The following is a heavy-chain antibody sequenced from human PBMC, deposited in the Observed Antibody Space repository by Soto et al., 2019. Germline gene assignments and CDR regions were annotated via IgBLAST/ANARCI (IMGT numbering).Heavy chain of an antibody. CDR3: ARDRCSSTSCYFTDRDLDY. CDR1: GDSVSSNSAA. V-gene: IGHV6-1*01. Sequence: QVQLQQSGPGLVKPSQTLSLTCAISGDSVSSNSAAWNWIRQSPSRGLEWLRRTYYRSKWYNDYAVSVKSRITINPDTSKNQFSLQLNSVTPEDTAVYYCARDRCSSTSCYFTDRDLDYWGQGTLVTVSS. J-gene: IGHJ4*02. D-gene: IGHD2-2*01. CDR2: TYYRSKWYN.